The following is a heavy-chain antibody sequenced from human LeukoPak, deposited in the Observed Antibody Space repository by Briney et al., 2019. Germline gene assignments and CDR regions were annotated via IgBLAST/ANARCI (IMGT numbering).Heavy chain of an antibody. Sequence: GRSLRFSCAASGFTFSSYAMHWVRQAPGKGLEWVAVISYDGSNKYYADSVKGRFTISRDNSKNSLYLQMNSLRAEDTPVYYCARGSLLARILTGYYGGWGQGTLVTVSS. D-gene: IGHD3-9*01. CDR1: GFTFSSYA. CDR2: ISYDGSNK. CDR3: ARGSLLARILTGYYGG. V-gene: IGHV3-30-3*01. J-gene: IGHJ4*02.